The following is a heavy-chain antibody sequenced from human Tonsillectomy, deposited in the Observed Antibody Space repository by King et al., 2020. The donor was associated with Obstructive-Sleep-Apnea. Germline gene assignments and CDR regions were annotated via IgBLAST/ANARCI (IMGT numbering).Heavy chain of an antibody. D-gene: IGHD6-13*01. CDR3: TKDDRIAAAGTGPYFDY. Sequence: VQLVESGGGLIQPGRSLRLSCAASGFTFEDYAMHWVRQAPGKGLEWVSGIAWIQGRIGYADSVKSRFTIYRDTAKNSLYLQMNTLRAEDTALYFCTKDDRIAAAGTGPYFDYWGQGALVTVSS. V-gene: IGHV3-9*01. CDR1: GFTFEDYA. J-gene: IGHJ4*02. CDR2: IAWIQGRI.